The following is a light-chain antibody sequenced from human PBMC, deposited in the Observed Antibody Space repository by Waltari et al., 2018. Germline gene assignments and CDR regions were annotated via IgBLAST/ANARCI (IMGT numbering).Light chain of an antibody. V-gene: IGLV8-61*01. J-gene: IGLJ3*02. CDR2: KAN. Sequence: QTVVTQEPSLSVSPGGTVTLPCAFSSGSLSTTSYATWYQQTPGQAPRTRVYKANARSSGVPDRFSGSILGNTAALTITGAQADDESDYYCALYMGSGIWVFGGGTRLTVL. CDR1: SGSLSTTSY. CDR3: ALYMGSGIWV.